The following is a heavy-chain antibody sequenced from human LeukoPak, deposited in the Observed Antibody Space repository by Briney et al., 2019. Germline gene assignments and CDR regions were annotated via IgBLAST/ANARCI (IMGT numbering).Heavy chain of an antibody. CDR2: IRSKAYGGTT. Sequence: GGSLRLSCTASGFTFGDYAMSWVRQAPGKGLEWVGFIRSKAYGGTTEYAASVKGRFTISRDDSKSIAYLQMNSLKTEDTAVCYCTRDRTVTFAYYYYMDVWGKGTTVTVSS. CDR3: TRDRTVTFAYYYYMDV. V-gene: IGHV3-49*04. CDR1: GFTFGDYA. J-gene: IGHJ6*03. D-gene: IGHD4-11*01.